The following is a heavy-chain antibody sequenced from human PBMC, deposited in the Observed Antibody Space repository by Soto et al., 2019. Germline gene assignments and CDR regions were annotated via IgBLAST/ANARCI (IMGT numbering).Heavy chain of an antibody. V-gene: IGHV4-34*01. CDR1: GGSFSGYY. CDR3: ARVIPYYDFWSGYSPNWFDP. J-gene: IGHJ5*02. D-gene: IGHD3-3*01. Sequence: KPSETLSLTCAVYGGSFSGYYWSWIRQPPGKGLEWIGEINHSGSTNYNPSLKSRVTISVDTSKNQFSLKLSSVTAADTAVYYCARVIPYYDFWSGYSPNWFDPWGQGTLVTVS. CDR2: INHSGST.